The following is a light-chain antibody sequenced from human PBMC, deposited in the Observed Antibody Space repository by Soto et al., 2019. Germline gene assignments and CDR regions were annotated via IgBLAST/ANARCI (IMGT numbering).Light chain of an antibody. V-gene: IGKV3-15*01. Sequence: EVVMTQSPATLSVSPGERATLSCRTSQDVRINLAWYQQKPGQAPRLLIQGASTRATGVPVRFRGSGSGTEFTLTITSLQSGDSAVYYCHQYHYWPPITFGQGTRLEIK. CDR1: QDVRIN. J-gene: IGKJ5*01. CDR3: HQYHYWPPIT. CDR2: GAS.